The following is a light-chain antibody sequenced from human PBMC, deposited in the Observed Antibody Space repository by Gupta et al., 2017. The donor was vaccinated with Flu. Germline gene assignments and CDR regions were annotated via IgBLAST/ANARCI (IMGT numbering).Light chain of an antibody. CDR3: SACDSSRKKAV. V-gene: IGLV10-54*04. CDR2: KNH. Sequence: TATLTCTGNSNNVGNQRAAWRKQHLSHPPKVLTNKNHNRPSVSSERFSASRSGNTASLTITGLQPEDEDDYYCSACDSSRKKAVFGGGTKVTVL. J-gene: IGLJ3*02. CDR1: SNNVGNQR.